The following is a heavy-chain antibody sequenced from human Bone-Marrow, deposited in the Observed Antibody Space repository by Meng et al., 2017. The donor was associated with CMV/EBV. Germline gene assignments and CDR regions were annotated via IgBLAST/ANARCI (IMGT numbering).Heavy chain of an antibody. CDR2: INPSDVST. CDR1: GYTFFSYC. Sequence: GSVKVSCKASGYTFFSYCIHWVRQAPGQGLEWMGMINPSDVSTNYARKFQGRVTMTRHAPTNTVYMEVSSLRSEDTAVDFCAWDRLIKSFYYYYGIDVWGQGTTVTVSS. V-gene: IGHV1-46*01. CDR3: AWDRLIKSFYYYYGIDV. D-gene: IGHD3-9*01. J-gene: IGHJ6*02.